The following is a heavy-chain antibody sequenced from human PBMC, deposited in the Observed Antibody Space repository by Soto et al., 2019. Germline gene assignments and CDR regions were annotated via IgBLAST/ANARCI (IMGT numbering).Heavy chain of an antibody. V-gene: IGHV1-58*02. CDR3: AADSCSGGSCYHHYYYYGMDV. J-gene: IGHJ6*02. CDR2: IVVGSGNT. CDR1: GFTFTSSA. Sequence: SVKVSCKASGFTFTSSAMQWVRQARGQRLEWIGWIVVGSGNTNYAQKFQERVTITRDMSTSTAYMELSSLRSEDTAVYYCAADSCSGGSCYHHYYYYGMDVWG. D-gene: IGHD2-15*01.